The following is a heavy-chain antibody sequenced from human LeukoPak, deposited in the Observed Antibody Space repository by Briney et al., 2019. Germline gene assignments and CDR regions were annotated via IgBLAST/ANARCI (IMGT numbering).Heavy chain of an antibody. D-gene: IGHD3-3*01. CDR1: GGSISSYY. V-gene: IGHV4-59*01. CDR3: ARVVSIFGVVPNWFDP. CDR2: IYYIGST. Sequence: SETLSLTCTVSGGSISSYYWSWIRQPPGKGLEWIGYIYYIGSTNYNPSLKSRVTIPVDTSKNQFSLKLSSVTAADTAVYYCARVVSIFGVVPNWFDPWGQGTLVTVSS. J-gene: IGHJ5*02.